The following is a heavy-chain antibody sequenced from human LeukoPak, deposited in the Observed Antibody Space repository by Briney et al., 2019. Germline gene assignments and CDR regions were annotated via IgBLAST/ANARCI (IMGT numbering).Heavy chain of an antibody. J-gene: IGHJ5*02. Sequence: SETLSLTCTVSGGSISSYYWSWIRQPPGKGLEWIGYINYSGSTNYNPSLKSRVTISVDTSENQFSLKLSSVTAADTAVYYCARAPGAAAGTGWFDPWGQGTLVTVSS. CDR2: INYSGST. V-gene: IGHV4-59*01. D-gene: IGHD6-13*01. CDR1: GGSISSYY. CDR3: ARAPGAAAGTGWFDP.